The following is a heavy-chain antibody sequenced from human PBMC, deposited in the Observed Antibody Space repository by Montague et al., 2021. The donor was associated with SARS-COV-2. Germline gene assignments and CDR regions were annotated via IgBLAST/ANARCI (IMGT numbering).Heavy chain of an antibody. D-gene: IGHD3-22*01. CDR3: AKDRGSGVYYYSSGFEATGGYGMDV. J-gene: IGHJ6*02. V-gene: IGHV3-9*01. CDR1: GFTFGDYA. Sequence: SLRLSCAASGFTFGDYAMHWVRQAPGKGLEWVSGISWNSGSIGYADSVKGRFTISRDNAKNSLYLQMNSLRAEDTALYYCAKDRGSGVYYYSSGFEATGGYGMDVWGQGTTVTVSS. CDR2: ISWNSGSI.